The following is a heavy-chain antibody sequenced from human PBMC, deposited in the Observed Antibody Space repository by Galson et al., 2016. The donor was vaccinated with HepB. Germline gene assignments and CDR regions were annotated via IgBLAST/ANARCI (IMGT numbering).Heavy chain of an antibody. J-gene: IGHJ4*02. CDR2: IYSGGST. CDR1: GFTVSNNY. CDR3: ARDSPLPAAFDY. Sequence: SLRLSCAASGFTVSNNYMSWVRRAPGKGLDWVSVIYSGGSTHYADSVKGRFSISRDNSKNTVYFQLNSLRVEDTAVYYCARDSPLPAAFDYWGQGTLVTVTS. D-gene: IGHD2-2*01. V-gene: IGHV3-66*01.